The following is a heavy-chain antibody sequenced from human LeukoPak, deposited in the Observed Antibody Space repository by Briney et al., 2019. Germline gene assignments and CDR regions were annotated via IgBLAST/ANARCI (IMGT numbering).Heavy chain of an antibody. Sequence: GGSLRLSCAASGFTFSSYNMNWVRQAPGKGLEWVSYISDSGTTIYYADSVKGRFTISGDNAKNSLYLQMNSLRDEDTAVYYCAIDAWELPLDAFDIWGQGTMVTVSS. CDR3: AIDAWELPLDAFDI. J-gene: IGHJ3*02. CDR2: ISDSGTTI. D-gene: IGHD1-26*01. V-gene: IGHV3-48*02. CDR1: GFTFSSYN.